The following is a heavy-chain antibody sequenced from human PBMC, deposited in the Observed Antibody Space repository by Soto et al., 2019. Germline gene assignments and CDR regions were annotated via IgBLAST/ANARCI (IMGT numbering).Heavy chain of an antibody. D-gene: IGHD3-10*01. J-gene: IGHJ4*02. Sequence: EVQLLESAGGLEQPGGSLRLSCAASGFTFSNYAMSWVRQAPGKGLEWVSTFTRGGNTLYADFVRGRFTISRDNCKNTLSLQIDSLRAEDTAVYYCAREFAPGSPNYDYWGLGSLVTVSS. CDR2: FTRGGNT. CDR1: GFTFSNYA. V-gene: IGHV3-23*01. CDR3: AREFAPGSPNYDY.